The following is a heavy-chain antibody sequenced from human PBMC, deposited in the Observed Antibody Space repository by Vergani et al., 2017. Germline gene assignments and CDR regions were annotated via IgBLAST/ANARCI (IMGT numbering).Heavy chain of an antibody. J-gene: IGHJ6*03. CDR2: ISSSSSYI. V-gene: IGHV3-21*01. CDR1: GFTFSSYS. Sequence: EVQLVESGGGLVKPGGSLRLSCAASGFTFSSYSMNWVRQAPGKGLEWVSSISSSSSYIYYADSVKGRFTISRDNAKNSLYLQMNSLRAEDTAVYYCARNRGRSGYDLYMDGWGKGTTVTVSS. CDR3: ARNRGRSGYDLYMDG. D-gene: IGHD5-12*01.